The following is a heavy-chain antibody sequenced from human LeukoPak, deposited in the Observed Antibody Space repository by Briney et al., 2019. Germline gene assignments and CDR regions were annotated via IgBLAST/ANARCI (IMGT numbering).Heavy chain of an antibody. CDR3: AKGEVRAAAGTGFDY. J-gene: IGHJ4*02. Sequence: GGSLRLSCAASGFTFSSYAMSWVRQAPGKGLEWVSAISGSGGSTYYADPVKGRFTISRDNSKNTLYPQMNSLRAEDTAVYHCAKGEVRAAAGTGFDYWGQGTLVTVSS. CDR2: ISGSGGST. CDR1: GFTFSSYA. D-gene: IGHD6-13*01. V-gene: IGHV3-23*01.